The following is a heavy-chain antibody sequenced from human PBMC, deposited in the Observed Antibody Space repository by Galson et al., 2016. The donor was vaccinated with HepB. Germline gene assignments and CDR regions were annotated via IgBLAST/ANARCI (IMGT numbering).Heavy chain of an antibody. J-gene: IGHJ6*02. Sequence: SLRLSCAASGFTFNTYSIHWVRQAPGKGLEWVAVISYDGSDKDYADSVKGRFTTSRDNSKNMLYLQMNSLRNEDTAVYYCARSTSDSSTWYVNYYYGMDVWGQGTTVTVSS. V-gene: IGHV3-30-3*01. CDR3: ARSTSDSSTWYVNYYYGMDV. CDR1: GFTFNTYS. D-gene: IGHD6-13*01. CDR2: ISYDGSDK.